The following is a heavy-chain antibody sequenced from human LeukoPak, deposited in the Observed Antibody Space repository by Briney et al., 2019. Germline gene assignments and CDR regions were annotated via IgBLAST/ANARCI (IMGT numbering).Heavy chain of an antibody. Sequence: ETLSLTCTASGGSISSSGYYWGWIRQPPGKGLEWIASINYSGTTYYNPSLKSRVTISEDRSKNQFSLKLSSVTAADTAVYYCARLGAASNWFDPWGQGTLVTVSS. V-gene: IGHV4-39*01. CDR1: GGSISSSGYY. CDR3: ARLGAASNWFDP. CDR2: INYSGTT. D-gene: IGHD2-15*01. J-gene: IGHJ5*02.